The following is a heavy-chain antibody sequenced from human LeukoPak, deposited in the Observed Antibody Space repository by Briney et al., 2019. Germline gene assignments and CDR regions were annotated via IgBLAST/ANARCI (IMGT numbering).Heavy chain of an antibody. Sequence: GGSLRLSCAASGFTFSSYAMSWVRQAPGKGLEWVSAISGSGGSTYYADSVKGRFTISRDNAKNSLYLQMNSLRAEDTAVYYCASFRYDSSGYEDYYYGMDVWGQGTTVTVSS. CDR3: ASFRYDSSGYEDYYYGMDV. J-gene: IGHJ6*02. CDR1: GFTFSSYA. V-gene: IGHV3-23*01. D-gene: IGHD3-22*01. CDR2: ISGSGGST.